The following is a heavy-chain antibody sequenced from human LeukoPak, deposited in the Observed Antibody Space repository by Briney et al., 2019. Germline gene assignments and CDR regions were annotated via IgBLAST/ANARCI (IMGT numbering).Heavy chain of an antibody. Sequence: SVKVSCKAFGGTFRNYAMSWVRQAPGQGLEWMGGIIPIFGTANYAQKFQGRITITTDESTSTAYMELSSLRSEDTAVYYCARELTRKGDYWGQGTLVTVSS. CDR1: GGTFRNYA. CDR3: ARELTRKGDY. J-gene: IGHJ4*02. V-gene: IGHV1-69*05. CDR2: IIPIFGTA.